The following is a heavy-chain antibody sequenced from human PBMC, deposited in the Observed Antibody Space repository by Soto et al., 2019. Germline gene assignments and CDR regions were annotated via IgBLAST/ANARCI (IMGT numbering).Heavy chain of an antibody. D-gene: IGHD6-13*01. Sequence: WGALVVSCASSVFSFSNFAMSWVRQAPGTGLEWVSSISGSGDKTYYLDSVKGRFTISRDNSKNTLYLHMNSLGAEDTAVYFCAKDYASNWYWYFDPWGQGTLVTVSS. CDR3: AKDYASNWYWYFDP. CDR1: VFSFSNFA. CDR2: ISGSGDKT. V-gene: IGHV3-23*01. J-gene: IGHJ5*02.